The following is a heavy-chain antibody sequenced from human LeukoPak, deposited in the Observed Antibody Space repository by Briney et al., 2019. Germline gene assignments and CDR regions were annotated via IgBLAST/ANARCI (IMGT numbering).Heavy chain of an antibody. CDR2: VHYGGST. D-gene: IGHD2-15*01. J-gene: IGHJ4*02. V-gene: IGHV4-39*07. Sequence: SETLSLTCTVSGDSISTNNYYWGWIRQPPGKGLEWIGSVHYGGSTYYSPSLKTRLTISLDTSKNQFSLKLTSVTAADTAVYYCARDPRDSTPFDYWGQGTLVTVSS. CDR1: GDSISTNNYY. CDR3: ARDPRDSTPFDY.